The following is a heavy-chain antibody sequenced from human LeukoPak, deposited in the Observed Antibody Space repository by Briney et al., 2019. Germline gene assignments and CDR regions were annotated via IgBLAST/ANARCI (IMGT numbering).Heavy chain of an antibody. V-gene: IGHV3-11*04. CDR2: ISGSCSTI. J-gene: IGHJ4*02. Sequence: GGSLRLSCAASGFTFSDYYMSCIRQAPGLGLERVSYISGSCSTIYHAISVKGRLTISRDNATNSLDLQMQNLPHADTAGYCCARDPDPVGYCSSTSCYDRIDYFDYWGQGSLVTVSS. D-gene: IGHD2-2*01. CDR3: ARDPDPVGYCSSTSCYDRIDYFDY. CDR1: GFTFSDYY.